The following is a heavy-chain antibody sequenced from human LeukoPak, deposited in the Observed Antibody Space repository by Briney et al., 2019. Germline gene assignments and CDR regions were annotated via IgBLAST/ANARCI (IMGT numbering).Heavy chain of an antibody. V-gene: IGHV3-7*01. CDR1: GFTFSSYW. CDR3: ARYCSSASCNDAFDM. CDR2: IKDDGSEK. Sequence: GGSLRLSCVGSGFTFSSYWMTWVRQAPGKGLEWVANIKDDGSEKYSVDSVKGRFTISRDNAKNSLYLQVNSLRAEDTAVYYCARYCSSASCNDAFDMWGQGTMVTVSS. J-gene: IGHJ3*02. D-gene: IGHD2-2*01.